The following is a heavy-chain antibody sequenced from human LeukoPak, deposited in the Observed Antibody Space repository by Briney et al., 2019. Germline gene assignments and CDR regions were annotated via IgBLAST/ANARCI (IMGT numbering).Heavy chain of an antibody. D-gene: IGHD6-13*01. CDR3: ARTLYIAAVPGGFDY. Sequence: ASVKVSCKSSGYTFTRNYMHWVRQAPGQGLEWMGWINPKNAGTNFAQRFQGRVTMTRDTSISTVYMELSRLRSDDTALYYCARTLYIAAVPGGFDYWGQGTLVTVSS. V-gene: IGHV1-2*02. CDR2: INPKNAGT. CDR1: GYTFTRNY. J-gene: IGHJ4*02.